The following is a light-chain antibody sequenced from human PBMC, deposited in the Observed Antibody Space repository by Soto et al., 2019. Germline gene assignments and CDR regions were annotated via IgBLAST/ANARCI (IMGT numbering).Light chain of an antibody. J-gene: IGKJ2*01. V-gene: IGKV1-13*02. Sequence: AIQLTQSPSSLSASVGDRVTITCRASQGISSALAWYQQKPGKAPKLLIYDASSLESGVPSRFSGSGFATDVNRTISRLQPEEFATYYCQQFKSYPRTCGQGTKLEI. CDR2: DAS. CDR3: QQFKSYPRT. CDR1: QGISSA.